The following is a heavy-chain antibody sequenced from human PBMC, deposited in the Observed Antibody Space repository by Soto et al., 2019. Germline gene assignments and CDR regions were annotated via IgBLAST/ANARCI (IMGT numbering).Heavy chain of an antibody. CDR3: ARDKAGEHYFDY. CDR2: INAGNGNT. Sequence: ASVKVSCKASGYTFTSYAMHWVRQAPGQRLEWMGWINAGNGNTKYSQKFQGRVTITRDTSASTAYMELSSLRSEDTAVYYCARDKAGEHYFDYWGQGTLVTVSS. J-gene: IGHJ4*02. V-gene: IGHV1-3*01. CDR1: GYTFTSYA.